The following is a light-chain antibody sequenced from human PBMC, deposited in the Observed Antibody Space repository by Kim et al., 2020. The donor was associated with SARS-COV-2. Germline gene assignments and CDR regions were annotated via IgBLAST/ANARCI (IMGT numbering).Light chain of an antibody. CDR2: DAS. V-gene: IGKV3-11*01. J-gene: IGKJ4*01. CDR3: QQRSNWLLT. CDR1: QSVSSY. Sequence: SLSPGERATLSCRASQSVSSYLAWYQQKPGQAPRLLIYDASNRATDIPARFSGSGSWTDFTLTISSLEPEDFAVYYCQQRSNWLLTFGGGTKVEI.